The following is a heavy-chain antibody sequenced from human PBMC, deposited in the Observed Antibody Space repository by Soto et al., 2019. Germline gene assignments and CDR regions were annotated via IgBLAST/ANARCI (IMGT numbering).Heavy chain of an antibody. CDR1: GSTFSSYG. J-gene: IGHJ6*02. CDR2: ISYDGSNK. V-gene: IGHV3-30*18. CDR3: AKLVDTAMDRLPNYGMDV. D-gene: IGHD5-18*01. Sequence: GGSLRLSCAASGSTFSSYGMHWVRQAPGKGLEWVAVISYDGSNKYYADSVKGRFTISRDNSKNTLYLQMNSLRAEDTAVYYCAKLVDTAMDRLPNYGMDVWGQGTTVTAP.